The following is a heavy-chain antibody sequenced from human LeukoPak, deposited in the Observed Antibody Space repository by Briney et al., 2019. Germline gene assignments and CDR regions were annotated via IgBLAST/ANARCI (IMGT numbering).Heavy chain of an antibody. Sequence: PGGSLRLSCAGSGFTFASYAVNWVRQAPGKGLEWVAVIWYDGSNKYYADSVKGRFTISRDNSKNTLYLQMNSLRTEDTAVYYCARDQAYFDYWGQGTLVTVSS. J-gene: IGHJ4*02. V-gene: IGHV3-33*08. CDR3: ARDQAYFDY. CDR2: IWYDGSNK. CDR1: GFTFASYA.